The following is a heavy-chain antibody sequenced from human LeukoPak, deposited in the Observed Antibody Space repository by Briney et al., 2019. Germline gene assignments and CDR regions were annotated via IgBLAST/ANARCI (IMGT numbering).Heavy chain of an antibody. Sequence: SQTLSLTCTVSGGSISSGDYYWSWIRQPPGKGLEWIGYIYYSGSTYYNPSLKSRVTISVDTSKNQFSLKLSSVTAADTAVYYCARVLKSSSTDSPDWYFDLWGRGTLVTVSS. J-gene: IGHJ2*01. CDR2: IYYSGST. CDR1: GGSISSGDYY. V-gene: IGHV4-30-4*01. CDR3: ARVLKSSSTDSPDWYFDL. D-gene: IGHD6-6*01.